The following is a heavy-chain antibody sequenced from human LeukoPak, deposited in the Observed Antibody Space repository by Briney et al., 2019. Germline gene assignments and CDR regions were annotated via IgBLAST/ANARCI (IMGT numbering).Heavy chain of an antibody. CDR1: GFIFSNYG. J-gene: IGHJ6*03. D-gene: IGHD6-13*01. CDR2: ISFSSTHI. V-gene: IGHV3-21*06. CDR3: ARGHNSSPSGFYYYYMDV. Sequence: NPGGSLRLSCAASGFIFSNYGMSWVRQAPGEGLECVSSISFSSTHIYYADSIQGRFTISRDKAENSLYLQMNSLRAEDTAVYYCARGHNSSPSGFYYYYMDVWGRGTTVTVSS.